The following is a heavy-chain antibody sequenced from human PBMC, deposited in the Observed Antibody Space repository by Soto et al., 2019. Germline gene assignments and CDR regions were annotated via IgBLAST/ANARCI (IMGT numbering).Heavy chain of an antibody. J-gene: IGHJ4*02. CDR1: GGSITSYR. D-gene: IGHD1-1*01. CDR3: ARESGDNWDDEAY. CDR2: INTSGNT. V-gene: IGHV4-4*07. Sequence: QVQLQESGPGLVKPLETLSLTCTVSGGSITSYRWSWIRQSAGKGLEWIGRINTSGNTHDNPSLKSRVTVSIDTSRNQFFLTVNSVTAADSAVYYCARESGDNWDDEAYWGQGTQVTVSS.